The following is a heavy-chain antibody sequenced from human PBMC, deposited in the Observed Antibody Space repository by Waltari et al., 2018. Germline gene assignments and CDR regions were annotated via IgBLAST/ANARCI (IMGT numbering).Heavy chain of an antibody. Sequence: QVQLVESGGGVVQPGGSLRLSCAASGFTFRVSGIHWVRQAPGKGLELVAFIRYDETHKYYADSVKGRFTIARDNSKNTVDLHMNSLRAEDTAVYYCARDGSSSSFDYWGQGTLVTVSS. CDR2: IRYDETHK. D-gene: IGHD6-6*01. V-gene: IGHV3-30*02. J-gene: IGHJ4*02. CDR1: GFTFRVSG. CDR3: ARDGSSSSFDY.